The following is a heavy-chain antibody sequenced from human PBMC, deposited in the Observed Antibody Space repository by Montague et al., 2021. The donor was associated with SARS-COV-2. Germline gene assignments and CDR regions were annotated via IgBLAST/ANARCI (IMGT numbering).Heavy chain of an antibody. CDR1: GGSLSGHS. CDR2: IGHTGSF. Sequence: SETLSLTCAVYGGSLSGHSWSWVRQAPEKGLDWIGDIGHTGSFKYNPSLKSRVTMSIDAAKNQFSLRMTSVTAADTSIYYCARGGTERSTTFGVVFFPLLDSWGQGTLVTVSS. J-gene: IGHJ4*02. D-gene: IGHD3-3*01. CDR3: ARGGTERSTTFGVVFFPLLDS. V-gene: IGHV4-34*01.